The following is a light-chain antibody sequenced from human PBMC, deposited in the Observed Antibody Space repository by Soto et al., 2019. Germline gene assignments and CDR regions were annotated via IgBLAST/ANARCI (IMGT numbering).Light chain of an antibody. CDR3: QQYYSTPFT. V-gene: IGKV4-1*01. CDR2: WAS. CDR1: QSVLYSSNNKNY. Sequence: DIVMTQSPDSLAVSLGERATINCKSSQSVLYSSNNKNYLAWYQQKPGQPSKLLIYWASTRESGVPDRFSVSVSGTDFTLTISSLQAEDVAVYYCQQYYSTPFTFGPWNKVDIK. J-gene: IGKJ3*01.